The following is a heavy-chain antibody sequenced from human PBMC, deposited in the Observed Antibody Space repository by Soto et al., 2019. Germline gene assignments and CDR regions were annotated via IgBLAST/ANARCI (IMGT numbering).Heavy chain of an antibody. V-gene: IGHV4-4*02. CDR3: ARGGGESSSWPDY. Sequence: QVQLQESGPGLVKPSGTLSLTCAVSGGSISSSNWWSWVRQPPGKGLEWIGEIYHRGSTNYNPSLESRVTISVDKSKNQCSRKLSSVTAAATAVYYCARGGGESSSWPDYWGQGTLVTVSS. CDR1: GGSISSSNW. D-gene: IGHD6-13*01. J-gene: IGHJ4*02. CDR2: IYHRGST.